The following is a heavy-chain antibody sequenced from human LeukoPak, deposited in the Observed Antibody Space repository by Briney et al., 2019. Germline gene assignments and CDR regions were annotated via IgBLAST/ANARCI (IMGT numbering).Heavy chain of an antibody. CDR3: ARGINLYYYDSSGYYYSSGDYGMDV. Sequence: TSKTLSLTCAVYGGSFSGYYWSWIRQPPGKGLEWIGEINHSGSTNYNPSLKSRVTISVDTSKNQFSLKLSSVTAADTAVYYCARGINLYYYDSSGYYYSSGDYGMDVWGQGTTVTVSS. J-gene: IGHJ6*02. D-gene: IGHD3-22*01. V-gene: IGHV4-34*01. CDR2: INHSGST. CDR1: GGSFSGYY.